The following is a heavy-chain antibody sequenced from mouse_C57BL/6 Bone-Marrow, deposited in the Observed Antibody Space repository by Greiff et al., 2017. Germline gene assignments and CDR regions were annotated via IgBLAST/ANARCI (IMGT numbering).Heavy chain of an antibody. CDR2: IDPENGDT. V-gene: IGHV14-4*01. CDR1: GFNIKDDY. CDR3: PTAVDY. J-gene: IGHJ2*01. Sequence: EVKLQESGAELVRPGASVKLSCTASGFNIKDDYMHWVKQRPEQGLEWIGWIDPENGDTEYASKFQGKATITAYTSSNTAYLQLSSLTSEDTAVYYFPTAVDYWGQGTTLTVSS.